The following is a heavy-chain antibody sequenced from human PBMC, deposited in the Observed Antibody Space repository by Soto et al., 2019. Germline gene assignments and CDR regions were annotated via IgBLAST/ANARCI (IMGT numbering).Heavy chain of an antibody. V-gene: IGHV3-33*01. D-gene: IGHD2-15*01. CDR2: IWYDGSNK. CDR3: ARGLEGYCSGGSCYPKDHWFEP. J-gene: IGHJ5*02. CDR1: GFTFSSYG. Sequence: PGWSLRLSCAASGFTFSSYGMHWVRQAPGKGLEWVAVIWYDGSNKYYADSVKGRFAISRDNSKNTLYLQMNSLRAEDTAVYYCARGLEGYCSGGSCYPKDHWFEPWGEGTLVTVSS.